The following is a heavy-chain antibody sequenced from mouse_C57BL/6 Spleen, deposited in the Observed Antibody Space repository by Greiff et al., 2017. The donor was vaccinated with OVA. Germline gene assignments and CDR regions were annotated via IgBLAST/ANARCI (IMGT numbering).Heavy chain of an antibody. CDR2: ISSGSSTI. CDR1: GFTFSDYG. J-gene: IGHJ2*01. CDR3: ARAGLLRYFDY. V-gene: IGHV5-17*01. Sequence: EVKLVESGGGLVKPGGSLKLSCAASGFTFSDYGMHWVRQAPEKRLEWVAYISSGSSTIYYADTVKGRFTISRDNAKNTLFLQMTSLRAEDTAMYSCARAGLLRYFDYWGQGTTLTVSS. D-gene: IGHD1-1*01.